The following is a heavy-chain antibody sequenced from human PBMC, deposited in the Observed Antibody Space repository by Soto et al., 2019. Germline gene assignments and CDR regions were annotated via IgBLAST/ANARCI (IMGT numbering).Heavy chain of an antibody. V-gene: IGHV4-31*03. CDR3: ARAPREGPSSSSPRRYFDY. J-gene: IGHJ4*02. D-gene: IGHD6-6*01. CDR2: IYYSGST. Sequence: SETLSLTCTVSGGSISSGGYYWSWIRQHPGKGLEWIGYIYYSGSTYYNPSLKSRVTISVDTSKNQFSLKLSSVTAADTAVYYCARAPREGPSSSSPRRYFDYWGQGTLVTVSS. CDR1: GGSISSGGYY.